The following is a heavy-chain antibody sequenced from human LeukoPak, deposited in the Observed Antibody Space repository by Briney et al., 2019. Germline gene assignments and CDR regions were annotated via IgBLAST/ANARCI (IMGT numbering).Heavy chain of an antibody. J-gene: IGHJ4*02. V-gene: IGHV3-74*01. CDR2: INTDGSST. D-gene: IGHD5-18*01. CDR1: GFTFSSYW. Sequence: GGSLRLSCAASGFTFSSYWMHWVRHAPGKGLVWVSRINTDGSSTNYADSVKGRFTVSRDSAKNTLYLQMNSLRAEDTAVYYCARDQRGSYYFDYWGQGTLVTVSS. CDR3: ARDQRGSYYFDY.